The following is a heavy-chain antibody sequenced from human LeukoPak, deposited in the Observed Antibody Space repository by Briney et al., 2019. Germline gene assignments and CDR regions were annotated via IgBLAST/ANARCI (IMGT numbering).Heavy chain of an antibody. CDR3: AKFADRDQGIAAAGTNY. J-gene: IGHJ4*02. Sequence: GGSLRLPCAASGFTIDDYAMHWVRQAPGKGLEWVSLISGDGGSTYYADYVKGRFTISRDNNKNSLYLQMNSLRTEDTALYYCAKFADRDQGIAAAGTNYWGQGTLVTVSS. CDR2: ISGDGGST. CDR1: GFTIDDYA. V-gene: IGHV3-43*02. D-gene: IGHD6-13*01.